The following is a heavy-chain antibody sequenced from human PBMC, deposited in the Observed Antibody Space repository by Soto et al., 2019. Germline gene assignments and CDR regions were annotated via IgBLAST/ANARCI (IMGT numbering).Heavy chain of an antibody. V-gene: IGHV1-18*01. CDR1: GYTFTSYG. CDR3: ARSWVTGKGGIDV. Sequence: ASVKVSCKASGYTFTSYGLSWVRQAPGQGLEWMGWINGYTGNTNYAQKFQGRVTMTTDTSTNTAYLDLWTLISDDTAVYYCARSWVTGKGGIDVWGQGTTVTVAS. J-gene: IGHJ6*02. CDR2: INGYTGNT. D-gene: IGHD3-16*01.